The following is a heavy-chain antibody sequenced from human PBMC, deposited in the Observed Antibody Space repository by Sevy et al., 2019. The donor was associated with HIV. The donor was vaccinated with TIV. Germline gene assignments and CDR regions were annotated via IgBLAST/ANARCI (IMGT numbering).Heavy chain of an antibody. V-gene: IGHV3-23*01. CDR3: ADRVSLYGDYVQLHFDY. D-gene: IGHD4-17*01. CDR1: GFTFSNYA. J-gene: IGHJ4*02. Sequence: GGSLRLSCAASGFTFSNYAMSWVRQAPGKGLEWVSAISGSGGSTYYADSVKGRFTISRDNSKNTLYLQMNSLRAEDTAVYYCADRVSLYGDYVQLHFDYWGQGTLVTVSS. CDR2: ISGSGGST.